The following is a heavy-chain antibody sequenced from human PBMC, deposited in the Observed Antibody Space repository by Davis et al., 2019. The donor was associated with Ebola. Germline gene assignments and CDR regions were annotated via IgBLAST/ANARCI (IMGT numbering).Heavy chain of an antibody. Sequence: SETLSLTCTVSGGSISNGGYYWNWIRQHPGKGLEWIGTMSHGGSTYYSPSLKSRVTISVDTSKNQFSLKLRSVTAADTAVYYCARGSGSGGLNWFDPWGQGTLVTVSS. CDR1: GGSISNGGYY. D-gene: IGHD3-10*01. J-gene: IGHJ5*02. V-gene: IGHV4-39*07. CDR2: MSHGGST. CDR3: ARGSGSGGLNWFDP.